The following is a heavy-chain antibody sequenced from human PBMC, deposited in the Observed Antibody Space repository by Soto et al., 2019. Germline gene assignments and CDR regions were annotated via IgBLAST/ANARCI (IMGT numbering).Heavy chain of an antibody. CDR3: TTGGYCSGGSCYWYYYYGMDV. J-gene: IGHJ6*02. CDR1: GFTFSNAW. D-gene: IGHD2-15*01. CDR2: IKSKTDGGTT. V-gene: IGHV3-15*07. Sequence: EVQLVESGGGLVKPGGSLRLSCAASGFTFSNAWMNWVRQAPGKGLEWVGRIKSKTDGGTTDYAAPVKGRFTISRDDSKSTLYLQMNSLKTEDTAVYYCTTGGYCSGGSCYWYYYYGMDVWGQGTTVTVSS.